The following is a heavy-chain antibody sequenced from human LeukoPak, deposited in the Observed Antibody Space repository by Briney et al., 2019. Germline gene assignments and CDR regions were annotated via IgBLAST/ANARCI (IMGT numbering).Heavy chain of an antibody. CDR3: ARGFWLGYYYDSSGYYVSDY. D-gene: IGHD3-22*01. Sequence: PSETLSLTCAVYGGSFSGYYWSWIRQPPGKGLEWIGEINHSGSTNYNPSLKSRVTISVDTSKNQFSLKLSSVTAADTAVYCCARGFWLGYYYDSSGYYVSDYWGQGTLVTVSS. J-gene: IGHJ4*02. CDR2: INHSGST. CDR1: GGSFSGYY. V-gene: IGHV4-34*01.